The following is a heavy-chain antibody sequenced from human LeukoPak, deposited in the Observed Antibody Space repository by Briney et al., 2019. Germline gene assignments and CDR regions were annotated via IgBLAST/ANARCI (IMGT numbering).Heavy chain of an antibody. J-gene: IGHJ4*02. CDR1: GFTFSSYG. CDR3: AKGARVEYSSSCFDY. D-gene: IGHD6-6*01. Sequence: GGSLRLSCAASGFTFSSYGMHWVRQAPGKGLEWVAVISYDGSNKYYADSVKGRFTISRDNSKNTLYLQMNSLRAEDTAVYYCAKGARVEYSSSCFDYWGQGTLVTVSS. V-gene: IGHV3-30*18. CDR2: ISYDGSNK.